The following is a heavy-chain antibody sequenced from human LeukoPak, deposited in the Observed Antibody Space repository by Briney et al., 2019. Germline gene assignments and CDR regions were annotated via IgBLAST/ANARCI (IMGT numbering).Heavy chain of an antibody. Sequence: SQTLSLTCAISGDKVSSNGVAWNWIRQSPSRGLEWLGRTYYRSKWYNDYAVSIKSRITNNPDTSKNQFSLKVNSVTAADTAVYYCARDGVAGPKGIDYWGQGTLVTVSS. D-gene: IGHD6-19*01. V-gene: IGHV6-1*01. CDR1: GDKVSSNGVA. CDR3: ARDGVAGPKGIDY. CDR2: TYYRSKWYN. J-gene: IGHJ4*02.